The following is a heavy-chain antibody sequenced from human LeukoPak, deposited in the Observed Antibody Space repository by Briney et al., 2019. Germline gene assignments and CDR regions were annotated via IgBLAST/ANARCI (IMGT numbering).Heavy chain of an antibody. J-gene: IGHJ4*02. D-gene: IGHD3-10*01. V-gene: IGHV3-30*04. Sequence: PGRSLRLSCAASGFTFSSYAMHWVRQAPGKGLEWVAVISYDGSNKYYADSVKGRFTISRDNSKNTLYLQMNSLRAEDTAVYYCANYYYGSGSYFIDYWGQGTLVTVSS. CDR2: ISYDGSNK. CDR3: ANYYYGSGSYFIDY. CDR1: GFTFSSYA.